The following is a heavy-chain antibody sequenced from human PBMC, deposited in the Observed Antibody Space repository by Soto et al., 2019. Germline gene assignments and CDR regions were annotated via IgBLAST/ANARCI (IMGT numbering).Heavy chain of an antibody. CDR2: IDHSGST. CDR1: GGSFSGYY. D-gene: IGHD2-2*01. V-gene: IGHV4-34*01. Sequence: SETLSLTCAVYGGSFSGYYWSWIRQPPGKGLEWIGAIDHSGSTNYNPSLKSRVTISVDTSKNEFSLKLSAVTAADTAVYYCASGIIGVVPNRGYWLDPWGQGTLVTVS. J-gene: IGHJ5*02. CDR3: ASGIIGVVPNRGYWLDP.